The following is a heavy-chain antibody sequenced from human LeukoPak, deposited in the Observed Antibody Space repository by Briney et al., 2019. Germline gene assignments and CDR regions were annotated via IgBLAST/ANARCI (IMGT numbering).Heavy chain of an antibody. CDR2: IRSDGSST. Sequence: GGSLRLSCVASGFSFSAYIMHWVRQAPGKGLEYVSAIRSDGSSTFYPNSVKGRFTISRDNSKSTLYLQMGSLRAGDTAVYYCTRRYGGHSGWAGYHDSWGQGTPVTVSS. CDR1: GFSFSAYI. J-gene: IGHJ4*02. D-gene: IGHD6-19*01. V-gene: IGHV3-64*01. CDR3: TRRYGGHSGWAGYHDS.